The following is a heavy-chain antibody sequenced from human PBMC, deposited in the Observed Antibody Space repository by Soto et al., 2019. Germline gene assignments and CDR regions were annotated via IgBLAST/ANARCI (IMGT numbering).Heavy chain of an antibody. Sequence: SVKVSCKASGGTFSSYAISWVRQAPGQGLEWMGGIIPIFGTANYAQKFQGRVTITADESTSTAYMELSSLRSEDTAVYYCARGILDDSSVWYYFDYWGQGTLVTVSS. CDR1: GGTFSSYA. J-gene: IGHJ4*02. D-gene: IGHD6-19*01. CDR3: ARGILDDSSVWYYFDY. CDR2: IIPIFGTA. V-gene: IGHV1-69*13.